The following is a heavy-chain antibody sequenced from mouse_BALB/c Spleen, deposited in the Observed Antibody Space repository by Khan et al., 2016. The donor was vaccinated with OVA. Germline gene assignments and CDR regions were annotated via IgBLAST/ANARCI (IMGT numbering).Heavy chain of an antibody. V-gene: IGHV1-7*01. CDR1: GYTFTSYW. CDR3: GRGGYGSFAY. CDR2: INPSTGYT. Sequence: QVQLQQSGAELAKPGASVKMSCKASGYTFTSYWMHWVKQRPGQGLEWIGYINPSTGYTEYNQKFKDKATMTADKSSSTAYMQLSSLTSEDSAVYYFGRGGYGSFAYWGQGTLVTVSA. D-gene: IGHD2-10*02. J-gene: IGHJ3*01.